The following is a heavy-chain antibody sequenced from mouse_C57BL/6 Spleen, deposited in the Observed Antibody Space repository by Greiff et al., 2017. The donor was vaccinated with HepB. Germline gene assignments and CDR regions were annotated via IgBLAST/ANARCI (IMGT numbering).Heavy chain of an antibody. CDR2: IDPSDSET. J-gene: IGHJ3*01. V-gene: IGHV1-52*01. CDR3: ARREDDYDWFAY. CDR1: GYTFTSYW. Sequence: VQLQQPGAELVRPGSSVKLSCKASGYTFTSYWMHWVKQRPIQGLEWIGNIDPSDSETHYNQKFKDKATLTVDKSSSTAYMQLSSLTSEDSAVDYCARREDDYDWFAYWGQGTLVTVSA. D-gene: IGHD2-4*01.